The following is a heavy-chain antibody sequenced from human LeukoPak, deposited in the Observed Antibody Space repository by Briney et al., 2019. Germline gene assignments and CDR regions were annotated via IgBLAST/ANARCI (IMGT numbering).Heavy chain of an antibody. CDR3: AKDPDIVGATTPDY. Sequence: GGSLRLSCAASGFTFSSYAMSWAPQAPGKGLEWVSAISGSGGSTYYADSVKGRFTISRDNSKNTLYLQMNSLRAEDTAVYYCAKDPDIVGATTPDYWGQGTLVTVSS. CDR1: GFTFSSYA. CDR2: ISGSGGST. D-gene: IGHD1-26*01. V-gene: IGHV3-23*01. J-gene: IGHJ4*02.